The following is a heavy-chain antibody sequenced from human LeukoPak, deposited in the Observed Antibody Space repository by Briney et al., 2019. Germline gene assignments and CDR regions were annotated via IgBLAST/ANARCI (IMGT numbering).Heavy chain of an antibody. J-gene: IGHJ4*02. CDR1: GFTFSSYS. CDR3: ARSSGWWSLDY. V-gene: IGHV3-23*01. D-gene: IGHD6-19*01. Sequence: GGSLRLSCAASGFTFSSYSMNWVRQAPGRGLEWVSAFDTGFGTYYPDSLKGRFSISRDNSKNTLFLQMNSLRAEDTAVYYCARSSGWWSLDYWGQGTLVTVSS. CDR2: FDTGFGT.